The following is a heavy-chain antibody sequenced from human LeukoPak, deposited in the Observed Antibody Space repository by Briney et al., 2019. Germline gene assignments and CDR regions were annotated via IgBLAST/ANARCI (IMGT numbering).Heavy chain of an antibody. J-gene: IGHJ5*02. V-gene: IGHV3-74*01. Sequence: PGGSLRLSCAASGFTFSNHWMHWVRQAPGKGLVWVSRINNDGSSTVYVDSVKGRFTISRDNAKNTLDLQMNSLRAEDTAVYYCAREPHYDGSGYINWFDPWGQGTLVTVSS. CDR2: INNDGSST. CDR3: AREPHYDGSGYINWFDP. CDR1: GFTFSNHW. D-gene: IGHD3-22*01.